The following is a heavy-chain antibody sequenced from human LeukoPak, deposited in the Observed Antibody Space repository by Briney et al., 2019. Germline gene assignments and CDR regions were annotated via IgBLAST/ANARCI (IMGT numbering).Heavy chain of an antibody. CDR1: GGTFSSYA. V-gene: IGHV1-69*05. CDR2: IIPIFGTA. Sequence: ASVKVSCKASGGTFSSYAISWVRQAPGQGLEWMGGIIPIFGTANYAQKFQDRVTITTDESTSTAYMELSSLRSEDTAVYYCARGGYYDFWSGYYMAYYYYYMDVWGKGTTVTVSS. D-gene: IGHD3-3*01. J-gene: IGHJ6*03. CDR3: ARGGYYDFWSGYYMAYYYYYMDV.